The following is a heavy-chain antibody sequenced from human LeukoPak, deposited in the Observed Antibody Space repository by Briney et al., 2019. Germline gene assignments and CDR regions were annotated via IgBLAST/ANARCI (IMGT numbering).Heavy chain of an antibody. Sequence: AGGSLRLSCAASGFTFNNYAMSWVRQAPGEGLQWVSGISGSGASTNYADSVKGRFTVSRDSSKNTMYLQMNSLRAEDTAVYYCARHSSGWYGDAFDIWGQGTMVTVSS. J-gene: IGHJ3*02. CDR3: ARHSSGWYGDAFDI. CDR1: GFTFNNYA. V-gene: IGHV3-23*01. D-gene: IGHD6-19*01. CDR2: ISGSGAST.